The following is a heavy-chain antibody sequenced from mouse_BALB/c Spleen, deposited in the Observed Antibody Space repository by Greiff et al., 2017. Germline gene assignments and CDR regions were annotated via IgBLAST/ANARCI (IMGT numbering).Heavy chain of an antibody. Sequence: VQLQQSGAELVKPGASVKLSCTASGFNIKDTYMHWVKQRPEQGLEWIGRIDPANGNTKYDPKFQGKATITADTSSNTAYLQLSSLTSEDTAVYYCARSDYWDYGDYWGQGTTLTVSS. J-gene: IGHJ2*01. D-gene: IGHD2-4*01. CDR2: IDPANGNT. CDR1: GFNIKDTY. V-gene: IGHV14-3*02. CDR3: ARSDYWDYGDY.